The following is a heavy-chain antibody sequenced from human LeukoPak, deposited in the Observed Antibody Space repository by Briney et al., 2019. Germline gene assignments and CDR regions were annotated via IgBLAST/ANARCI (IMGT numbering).Heavy chain of an antibody. J-gene: IGHJ4*02. D-gene: IGHD5-18*01. CDR3: AKDQFRSYGSFDY. Sequence: GRSLRLSCAASGFTFDDYAMHWVRQAPGTGLEWVSGISWNSGSIGYADSVKGRFTISRDNAKNSLYLQMNSLRAEDTALYYCAKDQFRSYGSFDYWGQGTLVTVSS. CDR1: GFTFDDYA. CDR2: ISWNSGSI. V-gene: IGHV3-9*01.